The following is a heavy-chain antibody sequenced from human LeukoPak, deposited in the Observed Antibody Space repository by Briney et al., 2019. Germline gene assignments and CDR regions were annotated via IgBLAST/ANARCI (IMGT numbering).Heavy chain of an antibody. J-gene: IGHJ5*02. CDR2: IIPTFGTA. CDR1: GGTFSSYA. CDR3: ARKVDSSGYYRGNWFDP. Sequence: SVKVSCKASGGTFSSYAISWVRQAPGQGLEWMGGIIPTFGTANYAQKFQGRVTITADKSTSTAYMELSSLRSEDTAVYYCARKVDSSGYYRGNWFDPWGQGTLVTVSS. V-gene: IGHV1-69*06. D-gene: IGHD3-22*01.